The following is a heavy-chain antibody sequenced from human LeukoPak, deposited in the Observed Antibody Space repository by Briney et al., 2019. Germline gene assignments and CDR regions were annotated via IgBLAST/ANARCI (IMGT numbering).Heavy chain of an antibody. CDR2: ISSSSSYI. CDR3: ARLLGVSSFDP. Sequence: GGSLRLSCAASGFTFSSYSMNWVRQAPGKGLEWVSSISSSSSYIYYADSVEGRFTISRDNAKNSLYLQMNSLRAEDTAVYYCARLLGVSSFDPWGQGTLVTVSS. V-gene: IGHV3-21*01. CDR1: GFTFSSYS. D-gene: IGHD3-10*01. J-gene: IGHJ5*02.